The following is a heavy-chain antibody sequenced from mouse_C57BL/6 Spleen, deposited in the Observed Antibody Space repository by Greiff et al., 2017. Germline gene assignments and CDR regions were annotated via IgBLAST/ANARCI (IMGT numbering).Heavy chain of an antibody. V-gene: IGHV1-54*01. Sequence: QVQLQQSGAELVRPGTSVKVSCKASGYAFTNYLIEWVKQRPGQGLEWIGVINPGSGGTNYNEKFKGKATLTADKSSSTAYMQLSSLTSEDSAVYFCARSGAYWGQGTLVTVSA. D-gene: IGHD3-1*01. CDR3: ARSGAY. CDR2: INPGSGGT. CDR1: GYAFTNYL. J-gene: IGHJ3*01.